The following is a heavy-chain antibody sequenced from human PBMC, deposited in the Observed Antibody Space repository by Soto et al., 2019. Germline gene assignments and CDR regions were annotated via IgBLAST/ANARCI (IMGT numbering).Heavy chain of an antibody. J-gene: IGHJ4*02. V-gene: IGHV3-30-3*02. CDR1: GFTFSSYA. CDR3: AKSGLFDSSGYHHPNFDS. D-gene: IGHD3-22*01. Sequence: PGGSLRLSCAASGFTFSSYAMHWVRQAPGKGLEWVAVISYDGSNKYYADSVKGRFTISRDNSKNTLYLQMDSLRAEDTAVYYCAKSGLFDSSGYHHPNFDSWGPGALVTVSS. CDR2: ISYDGSNK.